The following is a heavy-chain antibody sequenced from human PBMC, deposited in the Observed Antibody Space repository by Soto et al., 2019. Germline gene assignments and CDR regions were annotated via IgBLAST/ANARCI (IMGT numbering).Heavy chain of an antibody. J-gene: IGHJ6*02. CDR3: ARMGDYGDYVFYYYYGMDV. CDR2: IYHSGST. Sequence: SGTLSLTCAVSGYSISSGYYWGWIRQPPGKGLEWIGSIYHSGSTYYNPSLKSRVTISVDTSKNQFSLKLSSVTAADTAVYYCARMGDYGDYVFYYYYGMDVWGQGTTVTVSS. CDR1: GYSISSGYY. D-gene: IGHD4-17*01. V-gene: IGHV4-38-2*01.